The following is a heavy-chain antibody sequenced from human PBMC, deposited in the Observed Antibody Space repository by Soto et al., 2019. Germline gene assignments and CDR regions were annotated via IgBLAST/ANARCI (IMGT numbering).Heavy chain of an antibody. Sequence: QVQLQESGPGLVKPSETLSLTCTVSGGSISSYYWSWIRQPPGKGLEWIGYIYYSGSTNYNPSLTTLVTISVDTSKNQSSLKLSSVTAADTAVYYCARASTVTTRGSRNNWFDPWGQGTPVTVSS. CDR3: ARASTVTTRGSRNNWFDP. V-gene: IGHV4-59*08. CDR1: GGSISSYY. D-gene: IGHD4-17*01. CDR2: IYYSGST. J-gene: IGHJ5*02.